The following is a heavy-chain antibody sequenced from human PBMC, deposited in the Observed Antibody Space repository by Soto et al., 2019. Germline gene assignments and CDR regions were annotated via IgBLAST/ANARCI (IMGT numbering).Heavy chain of an antibody. CDR2: INAGNGNT. J-gene: IGHJ3*02. CDR1: GYTFTSYA. V-gene: IGHV1-3*01. D-gene: IGHD2-15*01. CDR3: ARYLPTGYCSGGSCYERGAFDI. Sequence: ASVKVSCKASGYTFTSYAMHWVRQAPGQRLEWMGWINAGNGNTKYSQKFQGRVTITRDTSASTAYMELSSLRSEDTAVYYCARYLPTGYCSGGSCYERGAFDIWGQGTMVTVS.